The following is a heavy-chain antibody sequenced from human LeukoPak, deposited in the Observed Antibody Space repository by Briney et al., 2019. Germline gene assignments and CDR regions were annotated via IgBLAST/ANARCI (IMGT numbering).Heavy chain of an antibody. Sequence: ASVKVSCKASGYTFTNYGFSWVRQAPVQGLEWMGWISGGYINNTNYAQKVQGRVTMTTDASTSTTYMELRSLRSDDTAVYYCARWLSHKGDYWGQGTLVTVSS. D-gene: IGHD5-12*01. J-gene: IGHJ4*02. CDR2: ISGGYINNT. CDR3: ARWLSHKGDY. V-gene: IGHV1-18*01. CDR1: GYTFTNYG.